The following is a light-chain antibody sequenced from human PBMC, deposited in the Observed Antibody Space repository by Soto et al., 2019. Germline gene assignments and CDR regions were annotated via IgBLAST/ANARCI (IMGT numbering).Light chain of an antibody. CDR1: KKYLGGYNY. V-gene: IGLV2-14*01. CDR2: DVS. J-gene: IGLJ1*01. CDR3: SSYTSSSTLV. Sequence: LNQASSGFWSPGATIILPRPGTKKYLGGYNYVSWYQQHPGKAPKLMIYDVSNRPSGVSNRFSGSKSGNTASLTISGLQADDEADYYCSSYTSSSTLVFGTGTKVTVL.